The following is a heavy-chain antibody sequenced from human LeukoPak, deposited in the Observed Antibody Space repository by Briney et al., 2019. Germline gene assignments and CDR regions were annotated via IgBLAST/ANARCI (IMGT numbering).Heavy chain of an antibody. D-gene: IGHD6-6*01. CDR2: IYYSGST. J-gene: IGHJ4*02. CDR3: VREGIYSSSSYFDY. CDR1: GFTVSSNY. Sequence: GSLRLSCAASGFTVSSNYMSWIRQPPGEGLEWIGYIYYSGSTNYNPSLKSRVTISVDTSKNQFSLRLSSVTAADTAVYYCVREGIYSSSSYFDYWGQGTLVTVSS. V-gene: IGHV4-59*02.